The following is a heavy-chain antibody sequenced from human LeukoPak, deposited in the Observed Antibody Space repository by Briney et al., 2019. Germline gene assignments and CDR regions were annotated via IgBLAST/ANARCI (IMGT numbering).Heavy chain of an antibody. CDR3: ARDQIVVVPAAMDWFDP. CDR2: IYYSGST. CDR1: GGSISSSSYY. J-gene: IGHJ5*02. V-gene: IGHV4-39*07. Sequence: SETLSLTCTVSGGSISSSSYYWGWIRQPPGKGLEWIGSIYYSGSTYYNPSLKSRVTISVDTSKNQFSLKLSSVTAADTAVYYCARDQIVVVPAAMDWFDPWGQGTLVTVSS. D-gene: IGHD2-2*01.